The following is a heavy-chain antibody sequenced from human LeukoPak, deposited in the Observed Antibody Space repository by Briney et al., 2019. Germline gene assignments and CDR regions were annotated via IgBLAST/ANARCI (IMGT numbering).Heavy chain of an antibody. CDR2: IYYSGST. V-gene: IGHV4-39*01. Sequence: SETLSLTCTVSGGSISSSSYYWGWIRQPPGKGLEWIGSIYYSGSTYYNPSLKSRVTISVDTSKNQFSLKLSSVTAADTAVYYCARHSAGKIAFDIWGQGTMVTVSS. CDR1: GGSISSSSYY. J-gene: IGHJ3*02. CDR3: ARHSAGKIAFDI.